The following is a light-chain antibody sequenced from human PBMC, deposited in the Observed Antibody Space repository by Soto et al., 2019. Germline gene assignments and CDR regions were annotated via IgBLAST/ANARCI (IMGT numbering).Light chain of an antibody. J-gene: IGKJ1*01. Sequence: EIVLTQSPGTLSLSPGESATLSCRASQSFSSSYLAWYQQKPGQAPRLLIYGASSRATGIPDRFSGSGSGTDFTLTISRLEPEDFAVYYCQQYGSSPWTFGPGTKVEIK. CDR2: GAS. V-gene: IGKV3-20*01. CDR3: QQYGSSPWT. CDR1: QSFSSSY.